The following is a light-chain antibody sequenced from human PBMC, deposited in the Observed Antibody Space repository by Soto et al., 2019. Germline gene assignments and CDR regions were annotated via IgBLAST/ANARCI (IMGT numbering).Light chain of an antibody. CDR3: SSYTSSSTPYV. CDR1: SSDVGGYNY. Sequence: QFVLTQPASVSGSPGQSITISCTGTSSDVGGYNYVSWYQQHPGKAPKLMIYEVTHRPSGVSNRFSGSKSGNTASLTISGLQAEDEADYYCSSYTSSSTPYVFGAGTKVTVL. CDR2: EVT. J-gene: IGLJ1*01. V-gene: IGLV2-14*01.